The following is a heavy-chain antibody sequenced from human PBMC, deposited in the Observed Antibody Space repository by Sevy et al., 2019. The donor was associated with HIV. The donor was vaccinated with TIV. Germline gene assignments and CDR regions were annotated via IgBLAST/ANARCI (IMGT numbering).Heavy chain of an antibody. J-gene: IGHJ4*02. D-gene: IGHD2-15*01. Sequence: GGSLRLSCAASGFTFSSYAMHWVRQAPGKGLEWVAVISYDGSNKYYADSVKGRFTISRDNSKNTLYLQMNSLRAEDTAVYYCARDPLAFGGYLDYWGQGTLVTVSS. CDR1: GFTFSSYA. V-gene: IGHV3-30-3*01. CDR2: ISYDGSNK. CDR3: ARDPLAFGGYLDY.